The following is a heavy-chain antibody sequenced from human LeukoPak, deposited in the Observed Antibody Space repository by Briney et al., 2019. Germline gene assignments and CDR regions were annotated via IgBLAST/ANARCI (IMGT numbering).Heavy chain of an antibody. D-gene: IGHD1-26*01. J-gene: IGHJ4*02. CDR2: IYYSGST. V-gene: IGHV4-61*01. CDR1: GGSVSSGSYY. Sequence: SETLSLTCTVSGGSVSSGSYYWSWIRQPPGKGLEWIGYIYYSGSTNYNPSLKSRVTISVDTSNNQFSLKLSSVTAADTAVYYCARVGATSIGLDYWGQGTLVTVSS. CDR3: ARVGATSIGLDY.